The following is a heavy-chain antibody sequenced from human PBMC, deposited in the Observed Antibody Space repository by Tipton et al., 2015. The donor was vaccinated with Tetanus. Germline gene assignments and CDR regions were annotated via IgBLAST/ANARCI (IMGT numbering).Heavy chain of an antibody. V-gene: IGHV4-61*08. CDR2: ISPSGRT. D-gene: IGHD3/OR15-3a*01. Sequence: TLSLTCNVTGALLTTGGYSWGWIRQPPGQGLEWLAYISPSGRTNSNYPLKSRITISQDKSKNQFSLKLTSVTAADTAVYYCARDHFRTLTRPASFYNWFDPWGQGTLVTVSS. CDR1: GALLTTGGYS. J-gene: IGHJ5*02. CDR3: ARDHFRTLTRPASFYNWFDP.